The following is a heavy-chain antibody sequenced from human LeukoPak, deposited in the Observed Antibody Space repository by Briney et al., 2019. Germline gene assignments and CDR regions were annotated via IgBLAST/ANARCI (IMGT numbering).Heavy chain of an antibody. J-gene: IGHJ5*02. V-gene: IGHV4-34*01. CDR3: AYSSSWYDWFDP. CDR1: GGSFSGYY. CDR2: INHGGST. D-gene: IGHD6-13*01. Sequence: SETLSLTCAVYGGSFSGYYWSWIRQPPGKGLEWIGEINHGGSTNYNPSLKSRVTISVDTSKNQFSQKLSSVTAADTAVYYCAYSSSWYDWFDPGGQGTVVSVSS.